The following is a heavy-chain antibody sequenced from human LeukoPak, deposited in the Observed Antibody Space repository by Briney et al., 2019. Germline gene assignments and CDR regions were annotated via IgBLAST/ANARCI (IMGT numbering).Heavy chain of an antibody. J-gene: IGHJ6*02. D-gene: IGHD6-13*01. CDR3: AKDQTAGTSYYYYGMDV. Sequence: GRSLRLSCAASGFTFSSYGMHWVRQAPGKGLEWVAVISYDGSNKYYGDSVKGRFTISRDNSKNTLYLQMSSLRAEDTTVYYCAKDQTAGTSYYYYGMDVWGQGTTVTVSS. CDR2: ISYDGSNK. V-gene: IGHV3-30*18. CDR1: GFTFSSYG.